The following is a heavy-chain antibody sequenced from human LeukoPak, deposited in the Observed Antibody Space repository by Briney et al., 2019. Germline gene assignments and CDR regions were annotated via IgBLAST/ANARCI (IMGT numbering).Heavy chain of an antibody. J-gene: IGHJ6*03. Sequence: SETLSLTCTVSGGSISSSSYYWGWIRQPPGKGLEWIGSIYYSGSTYYNPSLKSRVTISVDTSKNQFSLKLSSVTAADTAVYYCARDLRRWLPLVHYYYMDVWGKGTTVTVSS. CDR1: GGSISSSSYY. CDR3: ARDLRRWLPLVHYYYMDV. V-gene: IGHV4-39*07. CDR2: IYYSGST. D-gene: IGHD5-24*01.